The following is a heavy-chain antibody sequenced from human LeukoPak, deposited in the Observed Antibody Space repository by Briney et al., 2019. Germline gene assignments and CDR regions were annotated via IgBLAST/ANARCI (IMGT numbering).Heavy chain of an antibody. J-gene: IGHJ4*02. V-gene: IGHV5-51*01. D-gene: IGHD3-16*01. CDR2: IWPDDSDT. Sequence: GESLKISRKASGYSFTSNWIGWVRQMPGKGLEWMGVIWPDDSDTRYTPSFRGQVTISVDKSTTTAYLQWRSLKASDTAMYYCARQFRQGALFDYWGQGTLVTVSS. CDR3: ARQFRQGALFDY. CDR1: GYSFTSNW.